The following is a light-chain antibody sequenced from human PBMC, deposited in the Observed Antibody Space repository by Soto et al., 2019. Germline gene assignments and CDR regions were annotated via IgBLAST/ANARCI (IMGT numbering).Light chain of an antibody. CDR2: DAS. J-gene: IGKJ4*02. CDR3: QQYNDYSLT. Sequence: DIQMSQSPSTLSASVGDRVTITCRAIQSISNWLAWHQQKPGKAPKVLIYDASSLERGVPSRFSGSGSGTEFTLTISSLQPDDFATYYCQQYNDYSLTFGGGTKV. CDR1: QSISNW. V-gene: IGKV1-5*01.